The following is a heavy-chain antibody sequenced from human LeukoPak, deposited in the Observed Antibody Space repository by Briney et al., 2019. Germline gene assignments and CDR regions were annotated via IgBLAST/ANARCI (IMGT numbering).Heavy chain of an antibody. V-gene: IGHV4-61*02. CDR2: IYTSGST. CDR3: ARDHKGVYYYDSSGYVDY. D-gene: IGHD3-22*01. J-gene: IGHJ4*02. CDR1: GGSISSGSYY. Sequence: SETLSLTCTVSGGSISSGSYYWSWIRQPAGKGLECIGRIYTSGSTNYNPSLKSRVTISVDTSKNQFSLKLSSVTAADTAVYYCARDHKGVYYYDSSGYVDYWGQGTLVTVSS.